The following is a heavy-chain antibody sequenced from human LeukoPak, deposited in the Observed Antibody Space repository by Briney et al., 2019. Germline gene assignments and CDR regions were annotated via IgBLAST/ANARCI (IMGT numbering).Heavy chain of an antibody. J-gene: IGHJ6*02. Sequence: GASVKVSCKASGYTFTSYGISWVRQAPGQGLEWMGWISAYNGNTNYAQKLQGRVTMTTDTSTSTAYMELRSLRSDDTAVYYCARDRGYSGYLGYYYYYGMDVWGQGTTVTVSS. CDR3: ARDRGYSGYLGYYYYYGMDV. CDR2: ISAYNGNT. D-gene: IGHD5-12*01. V-gene: IGHV1-18*01. CDR1: GYTFTSYG.